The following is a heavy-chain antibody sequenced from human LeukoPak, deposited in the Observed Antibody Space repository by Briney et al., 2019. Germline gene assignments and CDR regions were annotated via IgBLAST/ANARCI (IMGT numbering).Heavy chain of an antibody. D-gene: IGHD3-3*01. CDR1: GGSISSINYY. Sequence: PSETLSLTCTVSGGSISSINYYWVWIRQPPGKGLEWIGYIYYSGSTYYNPSLKSRVTISVDTSKNQFSLKLSPVTAADTAVYYCARYALYDFWSGSDYWGQGTLVTVSS. V-gene: IGHV4-30-4*08. CDR2: IYYSGST. CDR3: ARYALYDFWSGSDY. J-gene: IGHJ4*02.